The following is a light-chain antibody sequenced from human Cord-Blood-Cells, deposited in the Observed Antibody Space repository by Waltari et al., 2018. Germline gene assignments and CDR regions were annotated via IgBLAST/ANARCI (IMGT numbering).Light chain of an antibody. CDR1: QSVSSY. J-gene: IGKJ2*01. V-gene: IGKV3-11*01. CDR2: DAS. CDR3: QQRSNWPRYT. Sequence: EIVLTQSPVTLSLSPGERATLSCRASQSVSSYLAWYQQKPGQAPRLLIYDASNRATGIPARFSGSGSGTDFTLTISSLEPEDFAVYYCQQRSNWPRYTFGQG.